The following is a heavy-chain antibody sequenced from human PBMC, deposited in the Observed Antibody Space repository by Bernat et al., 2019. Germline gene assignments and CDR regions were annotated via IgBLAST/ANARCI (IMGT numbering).Heavy chain of an antibody. Sequence: EVQLVESGGGLVQPGGSLRLSCAASGFTFSSYEMNWVRQAPGKGLEWVSYISSSGSTITYADSVKGRFTISRDNSKNTLYLQMNSLRAEDTAVYYWARAGDTNGWYWGQGTLVTVSS. J-gene: IGHJ4*02. CDR3: ARAGDTNGWY. D-gene: IGHD6-19*01. CDR2: ISSSGSTI. CDR1: GFTFSSYE. V-gene: IGHV3-48*03.